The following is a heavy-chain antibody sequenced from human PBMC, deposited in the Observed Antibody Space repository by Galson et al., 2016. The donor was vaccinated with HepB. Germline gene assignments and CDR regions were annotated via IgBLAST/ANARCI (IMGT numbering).Heavy chain of an antibody. V-gene: IGHV3-11*01. CDR2: ITGGSKTI. CDR3: VREDWNYSLD. J-gene: IGHJ4*02. D-gene: IGHD1-7*01. CDR1: SFTFSNYY. Sequence: SLRLSCAASSFTFSNYYMSWIRQAPGKGLEWVAYITGGSKTIFYADSVKGRVTISRDNAKSSLYLQMNRLRDEDTAMYYCVREDWNYSLDWGRGALVTVSS.